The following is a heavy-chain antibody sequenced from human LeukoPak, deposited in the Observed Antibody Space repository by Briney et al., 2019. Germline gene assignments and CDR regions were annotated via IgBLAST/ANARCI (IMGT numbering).Heavy chain of an antibody. Sequence: ASVKVSCKASGYTFTSYYMHWVRQAPGQGLEWMGIINPSGGSTSYAQKFQGRVTMTRDTSTSTVYMELSSLRSEDTAVYYCARVPLEGWATVTTTDYYYGMDVWGQGTTVTVSS. CDR2: INPSGGST. D-gene: IGHD4-17*01. CDR1: GYTFTSYY. V-gene: IGHV1-46*01. J-gene: IGHJ6*02. CDR3: ARVPLEGWATVTTTDYYYGMDV.